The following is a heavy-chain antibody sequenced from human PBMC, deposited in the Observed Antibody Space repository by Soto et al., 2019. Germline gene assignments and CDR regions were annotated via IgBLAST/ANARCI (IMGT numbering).Heavy chain of an antibody. CDR3: ARLLYGSGTYPDY. Sequence: GGSLRLSCAASGFTFSSYGMHWVRQAPGKGLEWVAVIWYDGSNKYYADSVKGRFTISRDNSKNTLYLQMNSLRAEDTAVYYCARLLYGSGTYPDYWGQGTLVTVSS. V-gene: IGHV3-33*01. CDR2: IWYDGSNK. J-gene: IGHJ4*02. D-gene: IGHD3-10*01. CDR1: GFTFSSYG.